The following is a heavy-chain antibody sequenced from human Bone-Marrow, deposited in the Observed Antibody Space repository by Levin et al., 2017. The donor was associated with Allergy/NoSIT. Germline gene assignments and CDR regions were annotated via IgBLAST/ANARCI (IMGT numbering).Heavy chain of an antibody. CDR2: IWYDGSKI. Sequence: SGGSLRLSCEGYGFIFSNYALHWVRQTPAKGLEWVAVIWYDGSKIYYGDSVKGRFTISRDNSKNKVYLEMTSLRAEDTAVYYCAREEYGTSLGLGFRGHGFYGLDVWGLGTTVSVS. CDR3: AREEYGTSLGLGFRGHGFYGLDV. V-gene: IGHV3-33*01. CDR1: GFIFSNYA. J-gene: IGHJ6*02. D-gene: IGHD6-6*01.